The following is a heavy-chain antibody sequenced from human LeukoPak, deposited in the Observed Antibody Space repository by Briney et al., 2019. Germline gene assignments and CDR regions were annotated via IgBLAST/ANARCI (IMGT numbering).Heavy chain of an antibody. CDR1: GFTFSSYA. V-gene: IGHV3-30-3*01. CDR3: ARGLRYDFDY. J-gene: IGHJ4*02. D-gene: IGHD3-9*01. CDR2: ISYDGSNK. Sequence: PGGSLRLSCAASGFTFSSYAMHWVRQAPGKGLEWVAVISYDGSNKYYADSVKGRFTISRDNSKNTLYLQMNSLRAEDTAVYYCARGLRYDFDYWGQGTLVTVSS.